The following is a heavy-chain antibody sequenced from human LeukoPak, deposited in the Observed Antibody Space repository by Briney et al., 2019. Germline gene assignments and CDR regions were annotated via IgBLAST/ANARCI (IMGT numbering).Heavy chain of an antibody. Sequence: GGSLRLSCAASGFTFSSYGMHWVRQAPGKGLEWVAVISYDGSNKYYADSVKGRFTISRDNSKNTLYLQMNSLRAEDTAAYYCARGPPLTMIVVVPIDYWGQGTLVTVSS. D-gene: IGHD3-22*01. CDR2: ISYDGSNK. CDR3: ARGPPLTMIVVVPIDY. CDR1: GFTFSSYG. V-gene: IGHV3-30*19. J-gene: IGHJ4*02.